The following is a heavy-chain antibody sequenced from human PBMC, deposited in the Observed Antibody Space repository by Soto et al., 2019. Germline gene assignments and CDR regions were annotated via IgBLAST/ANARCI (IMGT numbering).Heavy chain of an antibody. CDR2: ISFDGSNE. J-gene: IGHJ4*02. CDR3: ATGTYYSDY. Sequence: QVQLVESGGGVVQPGRSLRLSCAASEFTFNIYGMHWVRQAPGKGLEWVAFISFDGSNEYYTDSVKGRFTISRDNSKSTLYLQMNSLRVEDTAVYCCATGTYYSDYWGQGTLVTVSA. CDR1: EFTFNIYG. V-gene: IGHV3-30*03. D-gene: IGHD1-26*01.